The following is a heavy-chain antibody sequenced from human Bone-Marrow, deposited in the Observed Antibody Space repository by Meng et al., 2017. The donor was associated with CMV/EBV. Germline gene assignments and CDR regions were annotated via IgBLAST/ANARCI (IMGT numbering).Heavy chain of an antibody. Sequence: ASVKVSCKASGYTFTGYYMHWVRQAPGQGLEWMGIINPSGGSTSYAQKFQGRVTMTRDTSTSTVYMELSSLRSEDTAVYCCARALRLQWLPLNWGQGTLVTVSS. CDR3: ARALRLQWLPLN. CDR2: INPSGGST. D-gene: IGHD3-22*01. CDR1: GYTFTGYY. V-gene: IGHV1-46*01. J-gene: IGHJ4*02.